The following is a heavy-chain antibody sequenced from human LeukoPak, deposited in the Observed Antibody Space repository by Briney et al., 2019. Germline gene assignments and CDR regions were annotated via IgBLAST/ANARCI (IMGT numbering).Heavy chain of an antibody. CDR2: IKHDSSET. CDR3: ARGPTDFDASDI. J-gene: IGHJ3*02. D-gene: IGHD1-26*01. V-gene: IGHV3-7*01. CDR1: GFTISRYW. Sequence: GGSLRLSCAASGFTISRYWMSWVRLVPGKGPDSVAHIKHDSSETYYVDSVRGRFIISRDNVKNSLYLQMNSLRVEDTAVYHCARGPTDFDASDIWGHGTLVTVSS.